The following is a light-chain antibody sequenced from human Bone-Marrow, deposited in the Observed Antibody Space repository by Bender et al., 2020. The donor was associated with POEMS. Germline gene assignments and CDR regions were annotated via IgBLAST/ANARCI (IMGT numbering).Light chain of an antibody. CDR1: SSNIGKHG. CDR3: SAWDASLNGWV. V-gene: IGLV1-36*01. J-gene: IGLJ3*02. Sequence: QSVLTQPPSVSETPGQRVTISCSGSSSNIGKHGVNWYQKLPGKAPKLLIYYDDLVESVVSDRLSGSKSGTSASLAISGLQSEDEADYYCSAWDASLNGWVFGGGTKLTVL. CDR2: YDD.